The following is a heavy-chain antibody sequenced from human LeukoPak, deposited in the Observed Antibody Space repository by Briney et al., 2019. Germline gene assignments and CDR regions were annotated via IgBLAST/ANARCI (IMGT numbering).Heavy chain of an antibody. J-gene: IGHJ4*02. D-gene: IGHD3-16*01. Sequence: GGSLRLSCAASGFTFSSYWMHWVRQVPGKGLVWVTRINTDGSTTTYADSVKGRFTVSRDNAKNTLYLQMNSLRAEDTAVHYCARDRWGTVTPGGDYWGQGTLVTVSS. CDR2: INTDGSTT. V-gene: IGHV3-74*01. CDR3: ARDRWGTVTPGGDY. CDR1: GFTFSSYW.